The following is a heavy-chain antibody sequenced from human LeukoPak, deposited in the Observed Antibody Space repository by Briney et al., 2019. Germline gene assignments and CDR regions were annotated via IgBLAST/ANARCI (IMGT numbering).Heavy chain of an antibody. J-gene: IGHJ4*02. CDR1: GLTFSSYA. CDR2: ISGSGGST. Sequence: GGSLRLSCAASGLTFSSYAMSWVRQAPGKGLEWVSAISGSGGSTYYADSVKSRFTISRDNSKNTLYLQMNSLRAEDTAVYYCAKDFDVPAAPFDYWGQGTLVTVSS. CDR3: AKDFDVPAAPFDY. D-gene: IGHD2-2*01. V-gene: IGHV3-23*01.